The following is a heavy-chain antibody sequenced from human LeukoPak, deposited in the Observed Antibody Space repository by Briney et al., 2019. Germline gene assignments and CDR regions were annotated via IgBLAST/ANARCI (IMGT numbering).Heavy chain of an antibody. Sequence: GGSLRLSCAASGFTSSSYGMHWVRQAPGKGLEWVAVIWYGGSNKYYADSVKGRFTISRDNSKNTLYLQMNSLRAEDTAVYYCARVDCGDCFLYYYYGMDVWGQGTTVTVSS. D-gene: IGHD4-17*01. CDR2: IWYGGSNK. V-gene: IGHV3-33*08. CDR3: ARVDCGDCFLYYYYGMDV. J-gene: IGHJ6*02. CDR1: GFTSSSYG.